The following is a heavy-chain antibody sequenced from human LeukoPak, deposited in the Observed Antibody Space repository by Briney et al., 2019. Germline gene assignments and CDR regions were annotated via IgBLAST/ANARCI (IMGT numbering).Heavy chain of an antibody. J-gene: IGHJ4*02. V-gene: IGHV4-34*01. CDR2: INHSGST. D-gene: IGHD6-13*01. CDR3: ARSRYSSSWSPHKPFDY. CDR1: GGSFSGYY. Sequence: SETLSLTCAVYGGSFSGYYWSWIRQPPGKGLEWIGEINHSGSTNYNPSLKSRVTISVDTSKNQFSLKLSSVTAADTAVYYCARSRYSSSWSPHKPFDYWGQGTLVTVSS.